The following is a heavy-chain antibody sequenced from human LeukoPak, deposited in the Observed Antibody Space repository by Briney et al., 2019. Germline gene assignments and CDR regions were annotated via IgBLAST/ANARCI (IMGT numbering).Heavy chain of an antibody. CDR3: PKDPDTAMTN. Sequence: GGPLRLSCAASGFTFSSYAMSWVRQAPGQGLEGISAISGSGGSTYYADSVKGRFTISRDNSQHPLYLQMNSLRAEDTAVNYRPKDPDTAMTNWGQETLVSVSS. V-gene: IGHV3-23*01. CDR1: GFTFSSYA. J-gene: IGHJ4*02. CDR2: ISGSGGST. D-gene: IGHD5-18*01.